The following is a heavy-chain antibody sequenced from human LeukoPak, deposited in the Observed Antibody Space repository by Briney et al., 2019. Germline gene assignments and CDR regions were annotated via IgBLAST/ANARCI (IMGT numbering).Heavy chain of an antibody. CDR1: GASISSTTYY. V-gene: IGHV4-39*07. J-gene: IGHJ4*02. D-gene: IGHD3-9*01. CDR2: IYYSGST. Sequence: SETLSLTCTVSGASISSTTYYWGWIRQPPGKGLEWIGSIYYSGSTYYNPSLKSRVTISVDTSKNQFSLKLSSVTAADTAVYYCASHTFDWLLYGSFDYWGQGTLVTVSS. CDR3: ASHTFDWLLYGSFDY.